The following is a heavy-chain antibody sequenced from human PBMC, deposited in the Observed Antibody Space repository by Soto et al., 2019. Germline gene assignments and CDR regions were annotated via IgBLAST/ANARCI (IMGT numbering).Heavy chain of an antibody. J-gene: IGHJ5*02. V-gene: IGHV3-23*01. CDR3: AKDKSQYYDFWSGYINWFDP. CDR1: GFTFSSYA. CDR2: ISGSGGST. Sequence: GGSLRLSCAASGFTFSSYAMSWVRQAPGKGLEWVSAISGSGGSTYYADSVKGRFTISRDNSKNTLYLQMNSLRAEDTAVYYCAKDKSQYYDFWSGYINWFDPWGQGTLVTVSS. D-gene: IGHD3-3*01.